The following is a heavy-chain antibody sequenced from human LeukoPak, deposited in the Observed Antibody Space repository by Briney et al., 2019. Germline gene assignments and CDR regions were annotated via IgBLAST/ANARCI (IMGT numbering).Heavy chain of an antibody. J-gene: IGHJ4*02. CDR2: IYYSGST. Sequence: SETLSLTCTVSGXSISSYYWSWIRQPPGKGLEWIGYIYYSGSTNYNPSLKSRVTISVDTSKNQFSLKLSSVTAADTAVYYCAREPELWGQGTLVTVSS. CDR1: GXSISSYY. CDR3: AREPEL. D-gene: IGHD1-26*01. V-gene: IGHV4-59*12.